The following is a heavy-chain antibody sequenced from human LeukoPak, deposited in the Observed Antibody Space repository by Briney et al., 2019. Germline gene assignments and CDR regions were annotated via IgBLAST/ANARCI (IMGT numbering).Heavy chain of an antibody. J-gene: IGHJ4*02. D-gene: IGHD6-13*01. CDR3: ARAQWEAAAGQYIDY. V-gene: IGHV4-59*01. CDR1: GGSIINNY. Sequence: SETLSLTCTVSGGSIINNYWNWIRQPPGKGLGWIGYISYSEIINYNPSLKSRVTISVDTSKNQFSLKLSSVTAADTAVYYCARAQWEAAAGQYIDYWGQGTLVTVPS. CDR2: ISYSEII.